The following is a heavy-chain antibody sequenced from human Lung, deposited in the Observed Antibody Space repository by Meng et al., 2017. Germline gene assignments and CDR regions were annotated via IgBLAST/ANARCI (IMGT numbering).Heavy chain of an antibody. V-gene: IGHV1-18*01. CDR2: FVNYRDT. CDR1: SYAFGSYG. J-gene: IGHJ4*02. CDR3: VRGTPGRSYCDY. Sequence: QVLLLQPGPALKKLWASVRVSCKASSYAFGSYGISWVRQAPGQGLEWMGWFVNYRDTYPAPKFQHRVTMTTDTLTNTVFMELRSLTPDDTAVYYCVRGTPGRSYCDYWGQGTLVTVSS. D-gene: IGHD3-10*01.